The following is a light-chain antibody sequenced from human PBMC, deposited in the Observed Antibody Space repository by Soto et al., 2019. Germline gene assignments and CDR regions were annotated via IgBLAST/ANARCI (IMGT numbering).Light chain of an antibody. V-gene: IGKV3-20*01. CDR2: GAS. CDR3: QQYGSSPPVT. J-gene: IGKJ1*01. CDR1: QSVSSSY. Sequence: EIVLTQSPGTLSLSPGERATLSCRASQSVSSSYLAWYQQKPGQAPRLLIYGASSRATGSPDRFSGSGSGTDFTLTISRLEPEEFAVYYCQQYGSSPPVTFGQGTKVEIK.